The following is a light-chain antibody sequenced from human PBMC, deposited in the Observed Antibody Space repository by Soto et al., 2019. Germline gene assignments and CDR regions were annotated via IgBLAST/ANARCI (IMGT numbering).Light chain of an antibody. Sequence: QSALTQPASVSGSPGQSITISCTGTSSDVGSYNLVSWYQQHPGKAPTIMIYEGSNRPSGVANRFSGSKSGNTASLTISGLKTKEEVNYCCGSYATRIVVLGEGTKRTFL. V-gene: IGLV2-14*02. CDR3: GSYATRIVV. CDR1: SSDVGSYNL. J-gene: IGLJ2*01. CDR2: EGS.